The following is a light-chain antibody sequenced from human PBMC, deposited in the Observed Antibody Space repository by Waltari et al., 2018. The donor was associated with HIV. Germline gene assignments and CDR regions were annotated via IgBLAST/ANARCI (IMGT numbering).Light chain of an antibody. J-gene: IGKJ3*01. CDR2: TAS. CDR3: QQSFSFPLS. V-gene: IGKV1-39*01. CDR1: QTISSS. Sequence: DIQMTQSPSSLSASVGDTVNIACRASQTISSSLNWYQQTPGKAPRLLISTASTLQSGVPSRFSGSGSWTDFTLTISSLQPDDFATYYCQQSFSFPLSFGPGTRVDIK.